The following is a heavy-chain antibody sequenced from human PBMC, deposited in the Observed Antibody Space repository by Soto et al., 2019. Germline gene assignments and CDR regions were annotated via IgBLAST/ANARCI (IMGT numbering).Heavy chain of an antibody. V-gene: IGHV3-30-3*01. CDR2: ISYDGSNE. D-gene: IGHD3-10*01. CDR1: GFTFSNFA. J-gene: IGHJ4*02. Sequence: QVQLVESGGGVVQPGRSLRLSCAASGFTFSNFALHWVRQAPGKGLEWVAVISYDGSNEYYADSLKGRFTISRDNSKNTLYLQMSSLGIEDTAVYYCASTLIRGVITTYFDYWGQGTLVTVSS. CDR3: ASTLIRGVITTYFDY.